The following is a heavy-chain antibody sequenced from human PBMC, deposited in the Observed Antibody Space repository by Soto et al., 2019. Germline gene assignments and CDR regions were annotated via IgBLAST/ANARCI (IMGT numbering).Heavy chain of an antibody. J-gene: IGHJ4*02. Sequence: EVQLLESGGGLVQPGGSLRLSCAASGFTFSSYAMSWVRQAPGKGLEWVSGISGSGGSTYYADSVKWRFTISRDNSKNTLDLQMNSLRAEDTDVYYCAKSDYYDSSGYSEYWGQGTLVTVSS. D-gene: IGHD3-22*01. CDR2: ISGSGGST. CDR3: AKSDYYDSSGYSEY. V-gene: IGHV3-23*01. CDR1: GFTFSSYA.